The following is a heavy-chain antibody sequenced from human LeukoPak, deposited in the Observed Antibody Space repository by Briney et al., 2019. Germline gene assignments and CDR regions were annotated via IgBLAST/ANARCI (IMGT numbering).Heavy chain of an antibody. J-gene: IGHJ4*02. Sequence: GESLKISSRGYGYSANDYLIGWVRQLPGKGLEGLGVIYPGDFDTRYSPSFQGQVSFSADKSISTTYLQRSSMKASDTAMYYCARQTYYDSSGYGGGPFDYWGQGTLVTVSS. D-gene: IGHD3-22*01. CDR3: ARQTYYDSSGYGGGPFDY. CDR1: GYSANDYL. CDR2: IYPGDFDT. V-gene: IGHV5-51*01.